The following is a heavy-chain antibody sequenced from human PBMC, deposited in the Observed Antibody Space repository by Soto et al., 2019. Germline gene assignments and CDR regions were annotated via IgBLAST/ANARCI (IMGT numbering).Heavy chain of an antibody. CDR2: IYSGGST. CDR1: GFTVSSNY. V-gene: IGHV3-53*01. J-gene: IGHJ4*02. Sequence: PGGSLRLSCAASGFTVSSNYMSWVRQAPGQGLEWGSVIYSGGSTYYADSVKGRFTISRDNSKNTLYLQMNSLRAEDTAVYYCARRGSYYDSSGYYLFDYWGQGTLVTVSS. CDR3: ARRGSYYDSSGYYLFDY. D-gene: IGHD3-22*01.